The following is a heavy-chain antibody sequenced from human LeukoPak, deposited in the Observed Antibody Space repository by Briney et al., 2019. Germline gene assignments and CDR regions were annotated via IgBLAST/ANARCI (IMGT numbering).Heavy chain of an antibody. Sequence: GGSLRLSCAASGFTLSNYNMNWVRQAPGKGLEWVSSISSSSSYLFFADSVKGRFTISRDNSKNTLYLQMNSLRAEDTAVYYCAKAGYYYDSSGYFPYWGQGTLVTVSS. V-gene: IGHV3-21*04. CDR1: GFTLSNYN. D-gene: IGHD3-22*01. J-gene: IGHJ4*02. CDR2: ISSSSSYL. CDR3: AKAGYYYDSSGYFPY.